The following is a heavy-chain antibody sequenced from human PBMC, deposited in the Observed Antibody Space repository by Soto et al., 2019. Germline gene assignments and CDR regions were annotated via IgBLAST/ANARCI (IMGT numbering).Heavy chain of an antibody. CDR1: GGSISSTNW. V-gene: IGHV4-4*02. D-gene: IGHD2-15*01. CDR2: IYHTGST. CDR3: ATLPPRIVVVVLPIPS. Sequence: QVQLQQSGPRLARPSGTLSLTCVVSGGSISSTNWWTWVRQTPGKGLEWIGEIYHTGSTKYNPSLTNRVTTSLDKSNTQFSLNLKPVTAADPAVYYCATLPPRIVVVVLPIPSWGQGTLVTVSS. J-gene: IGHJ4*02.